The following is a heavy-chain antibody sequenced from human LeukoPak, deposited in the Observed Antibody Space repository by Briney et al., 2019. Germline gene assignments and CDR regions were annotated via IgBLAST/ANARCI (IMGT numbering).Heavy chain of an antibody. Sequence: VASVKVSCKASGYTFTGYYMHWVRQAPGQGLEWMGWINPNSGGTNYAQKLQGRVTMTTDTSTSTAYMELRSLRSDDTAVYYCAREGSGSGWYPAYYFDYWGQGTLVTVSS. CDR3: AREGSGSGWYPAYYFDY. J-gene: IGHJ4*02. V-gene: IGHV1-2*02. CDR2: INPNSGGT. D-gene: IGHD6-19*01. CDR1: GYTFTGYY.